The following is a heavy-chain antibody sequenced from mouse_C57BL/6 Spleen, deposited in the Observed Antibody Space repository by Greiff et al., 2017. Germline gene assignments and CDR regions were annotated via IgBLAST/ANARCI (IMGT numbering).Heavy chain of an antibody. CDR2: IDPSDSYT. Sequence: QVQLQQPGAELVRPGTSVKLSCKASGYTFTSYWMHWVKQRPGQGLEWIGVIDPSDSYTNYNQKFKGKATLTVETSSSTAYMQLSSLTSEDSAVYYCTRSLEGYAMDYWGQGTSVTVSS. CDR3: TRSLEGYAMDY. D-gene: IGHD6-1*01. V-gene: IGHV1-59*01. J-gene: IGHJ4*01. CDR1: GYTFTSYW.